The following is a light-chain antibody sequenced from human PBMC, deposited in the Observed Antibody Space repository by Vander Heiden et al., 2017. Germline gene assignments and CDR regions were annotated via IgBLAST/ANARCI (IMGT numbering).Light chain of an antibody. CDR2: AAS. J-gene: IGKJ4*01. Sequence: DIQMTQSPSSLSASVGDRVTITCRASQSSSSYLNWYQQKPGKAPKLLIYAASSLQSGVPSRFSGSGSGTDFTLTISSLQPEDFATYYCQQSDSTPLTFGGGTKVEIK. CDR3: QQSDSTPLT. CDR1: QSSSSY. V-gene: IGKV1-39*01.